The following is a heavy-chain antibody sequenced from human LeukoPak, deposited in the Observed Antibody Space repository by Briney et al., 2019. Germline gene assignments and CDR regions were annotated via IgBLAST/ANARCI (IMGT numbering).Heavy chain of an antibody. D-gene: IGHD5-18*01. CDR3: ANDLGWIQLNLG. CDR2: ISSSSSYI. J-gene: IGHJ4*02. Sequence: PGGSLRLSCAASGFTFSSYSMNWVRQAPGKGLEWVSSISSSSSYIYYADSVKGRFTISRDNSKNTLYLQMNSLRAEDTAVYYCANDLGWIQLNLGRGQGTLVTVSS. CDR1: GFTFSSYS. V-gene: IGHV3-21*04.